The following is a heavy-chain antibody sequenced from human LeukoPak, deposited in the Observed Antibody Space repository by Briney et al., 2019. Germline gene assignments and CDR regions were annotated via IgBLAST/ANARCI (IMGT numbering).Heavy chain of an antibody. CDR1: GGTFSSYA. D-gene: IGHD4-17*01. V-gene: IGHV1-69*05. J-gene: IGHJ3*02. CDR2: IIPIFGTA. CDR3: ARDPGTTVATLAFDI. Sequence: SVKVSCKASGGTFSSYAISWVRQAPGQGLEWMGRIIPIFGTANYAQKFQGRVTITTDESTSTAYMELSSLRSEDTAVYYCARDPGTTVATLAFDIWGQGTMVTVSS.